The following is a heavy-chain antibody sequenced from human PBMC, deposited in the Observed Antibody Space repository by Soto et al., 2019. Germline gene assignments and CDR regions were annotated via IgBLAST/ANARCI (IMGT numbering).Heavy chain of an antibody. CDR1: GGSISSGDYY. V-gene: IGHV4-30-4*01. CDR3: ARDHYDSSGYYFEAFDI. CDR2: IYYSGST. D-gene: IGHD3-22*01. J-gene: IGHJ3*02. Sequence: TRSPTCTVSGGSISSGDYYWSWIRQPPGKGLEWIGYIYYSGSTYYNPSLKSRVTISVDTSKNQFSLKLSSVTAADTAVYYCARDHYDSSGYYFEAFDIWGQGTMVTVSS.